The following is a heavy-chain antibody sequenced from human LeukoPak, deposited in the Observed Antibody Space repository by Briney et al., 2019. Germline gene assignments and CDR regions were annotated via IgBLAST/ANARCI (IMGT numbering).Heavy chain of an antibody. Sequence: HTGGSLRLSCVASGFTFSPYGMHWVRQAPGKGLEWVAFILSDGSSKSYADSVKGRFTISRDNSKNTLYLQVNSLRVDDTAVYYCARDSRSSWYSDAFDIWGQGTMVTVSS. CDR1: GFTFSPYG. V-gene: IGHV3-30*02. CDR3: ARDSRSSWYSDAFDI. CDR2: ILSDGSSK. J-gene: IGHJ3*02. D-gene: IGHD6-13*01.